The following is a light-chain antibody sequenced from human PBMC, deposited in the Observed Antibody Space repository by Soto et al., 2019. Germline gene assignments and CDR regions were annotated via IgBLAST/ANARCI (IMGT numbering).Light chain of an antibody. CDR2: QVT. CDR3: CSHPPSIAWV. V-gene: IGLV2-14*01. J-gene: IGLJ3*02. CDR1: DNDVGGYDF. Sequence: QSVLTQSASVSGSPGQSITISCTGTDNDVGGYDFVSWYQQHPGRAPKLLIHQVTIRLSGISSRFSGSKSGNTASLTITGLQPEDEAMYFCCSHPPSIAWVFGGGTQ.